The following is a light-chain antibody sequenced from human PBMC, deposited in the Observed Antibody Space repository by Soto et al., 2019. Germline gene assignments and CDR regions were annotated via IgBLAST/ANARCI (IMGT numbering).Light chain of an antibody. V-gene: IGKV3-20*01. CDR3: QQYNNWPRT. J-gene: IGKJ5*01. Sequence: EIVLTQSPGTLSLSPGERATLSCRSSQSVNSGYLAWSQQKPGQAPRLLIYGVSSRATGIPDRFSGSGSGTEFTLTISSLQSEDFAVYYCQQYNNWPRTFGQGTRLEIK. CDR2: GVS. CDR1: QSVNSGY.